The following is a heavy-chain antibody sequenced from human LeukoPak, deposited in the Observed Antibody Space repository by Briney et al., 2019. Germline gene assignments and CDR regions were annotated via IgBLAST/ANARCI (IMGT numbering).Heavy chain of an antibody. J-gene: IGHJ6*02. CDR1: GFTFDDYA. Sequence: GGSLRLSCAASGFTFDDYAMHWVRQAPGKGLEWVSGISWNSGSIGYADSVKGRFTISRDNAKNSLYLQMNSLRAEDTAVYYCARDCHDYGDYGGEVGCFRYGMDVWGQGTTVTVSS. V-gene: IGHV3-9*01. D-gene: IGHD4-17*01. CDR3: ARDCHDYGDYGGEVGCFRYGMDV. CDR2: ISWNSGSI.